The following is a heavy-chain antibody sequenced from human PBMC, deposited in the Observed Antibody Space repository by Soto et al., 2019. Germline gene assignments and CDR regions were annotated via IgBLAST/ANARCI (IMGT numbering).Heavy chain of an antibody. Sequence: GGSLRLSCAASGFTFSSYAMHWVRQAPGKGLEWVAVISYDGSNKYYADSMKGRFTISRDNSKNTLYLQMNSLRAEDTAVYYCARGSAGTIFGVAYDYWGQGTLVTVSS. D-gene: IGHD3-3*01. J-gene: IGHJ4*02. CDR1: GFTFSSYA. CDR2: ISYDGSNK. CDR3: ARGSAGTIFGVAYDY. V-gene: IGHV3-30-3*01.